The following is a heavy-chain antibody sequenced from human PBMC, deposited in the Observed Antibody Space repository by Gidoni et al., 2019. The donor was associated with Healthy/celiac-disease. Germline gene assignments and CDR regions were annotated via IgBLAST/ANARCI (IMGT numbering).Heavy chain of an antibody. V-gene: IGHV1-69*12. Sequence: QVQLVQSGAAVKKPGSSVNVSCMASGATFSSYAISWVRQAPGQGVEWMGGIITIFGTANYAQKFQGRVTITAEESTSTAYMELSSLRSEDTAVYYCARGRGGTTSYFDYWGQGTLVTVSS. CDR1: GATFSSYA. J-gene: IGHJ4*02. D-gene: IGHD1-7*01. CDR2: IITIFGTA. CDR3: ARGRGGTTSYFDY.